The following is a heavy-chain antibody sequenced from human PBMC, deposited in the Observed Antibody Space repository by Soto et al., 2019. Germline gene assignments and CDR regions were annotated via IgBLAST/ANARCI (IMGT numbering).Heavy chain of an antibody. J-gene: IGHJ5*02. CDR3: ARDPFDYESGSSNWYDP. D-gene: IGHD3-10*01. CDR2: IYNSGDT. CDR1: GFTISNNY. V-gene: IGHV3-53*01. Sequence: GGSLRLSCAVSGFTISNNYMSWVRQAPGKGLEWVSLIYNSGDTYYADSVKGRFTMSRDNSKNTLYLQMNSPRAEDTAVYYCARDPFDYESGSSNWYDPRGQGTLVTVSS.